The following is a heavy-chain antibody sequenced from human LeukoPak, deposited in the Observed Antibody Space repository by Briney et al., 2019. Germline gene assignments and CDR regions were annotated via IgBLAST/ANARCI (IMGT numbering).Heavy chain of an antibody. CDR1: GFTFSSYE. CDR3: AREGQWDLFDY. D-gene: IGHD1-26*01. V-gene: IGHV3-48*03. J-gene: IGHJ4*02. Sequence: QPGGSLRLSCAASGFTFSSYEMNWVRQAPGKGLEWVSYISSSGSTIYYAGSVKGRFTISRDNAKNSLYLQMNSLRAEDTAAYYCAREGQWDLFDYWGQGTLVTVSS. CDR2: ISSSGSTI.